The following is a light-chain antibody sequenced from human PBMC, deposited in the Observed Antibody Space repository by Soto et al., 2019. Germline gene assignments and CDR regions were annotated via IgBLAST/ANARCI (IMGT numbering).Light chain of an antibody. Sequence: QSVLTQPPSASGSPGQSVTISCTGTSSDIGAYIYVSWYQQHPGKAPKLMISEVSRRPSGVPERFSGSKSGNTASLTVSGLQADDEAHYYCSSYAGGNNFVFGTGTKLTVL. CDR3: SSYAGGNNFV. V-gene: IGLV2-8*01. J-gene: IGLJ1*01. CDR2: EVS. CDR1: SSDIGAYIY.